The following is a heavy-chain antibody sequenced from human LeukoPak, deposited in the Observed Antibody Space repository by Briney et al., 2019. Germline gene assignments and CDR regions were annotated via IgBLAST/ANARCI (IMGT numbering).Heavy chain of an antibody. CDR1: AYSISSGYY. D-gene: IGHD5-12*01. Sequence: SETLSLTCTVSAYSISSGYYWGWIRQPPGKGLEWIGSIYHSGSTYYNPSLKSRVTISVDTSKNQFSLRLSSVTAADTAVYYCARLHFFGYSGYAFDYWGQGTLVTVSS. CDR3: ARLHFFGYSGYAFDY. CDR2: IYHSGST. J-gene: IGHJ4*02. V-gene: IGHV4-38-2*02.